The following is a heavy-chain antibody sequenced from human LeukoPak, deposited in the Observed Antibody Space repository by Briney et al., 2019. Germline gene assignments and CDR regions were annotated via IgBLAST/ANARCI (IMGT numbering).Heavy chain of an antibody. CDR2: IIGSGGST. CDR1: GFTFSNYA. CDR3: AITCITLIVVVSQDDAFDI. D-gene: IGHD3-22*01. V-gene: IGHV3-23*01. J-gene: IGHJ3*02. Sequence: GGSLRLSCAASGFTFSNYAMSWVRQAPGKGLEWVSSIIGSGGSTYYADSVKGRFTISRDNSKDTLYLQMSSLRAEDTAVYYCAITCITLIVVVSQDDAFDIWGQGTMVTVSS.